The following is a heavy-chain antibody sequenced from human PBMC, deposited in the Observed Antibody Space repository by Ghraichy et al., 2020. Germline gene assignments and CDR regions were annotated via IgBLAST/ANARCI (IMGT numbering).Heavy chain of an antibody. CDR3: ARGLDRPDSYYGMDV. J-gene: IGHJ6*02. Sequence: GGSLRLSCAASGFTVSSNYMSWVRQAPGKGLEWVSVIYSGGSTYYADSVKGRFTISRDNSKNTLYLQMNSLRAEDTAVYYWARGLDRPDSYYGMDVWGQGTTVTVSS. CDR2: IYSGGST. V-gene: IGHV3-53*01. CDR1: GFTVSSNY. D-gene: IGHD3-3*01.